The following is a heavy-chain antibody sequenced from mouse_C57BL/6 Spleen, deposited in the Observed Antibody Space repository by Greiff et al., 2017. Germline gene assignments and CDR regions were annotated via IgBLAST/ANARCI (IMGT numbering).Heavy chain of an antibody. V-gene: IGHV1-64*01. J-gene: IGHJ3*01. CDR2: LQPNSGST. CDR3: ARQYDDGGSWFAY. CDR1: GYTFTSYW. Sequence: QVQLQQPGAELVKPGASVKLSCKASGYTFTSYWMHWVKQRPGQGLEWIGMLQPNSGSTNYNEQFKSKATLTVDNSSSTAYMQLRSLTSGDSAVYYWARQYDDGGSWFAYGGQGTLVTVSA. D-gene: IGHD2-4*01.